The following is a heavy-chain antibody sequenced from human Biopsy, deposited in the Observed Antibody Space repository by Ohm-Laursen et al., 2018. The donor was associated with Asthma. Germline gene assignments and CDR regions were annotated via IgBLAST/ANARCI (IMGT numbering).Heavy chain of an antibody. CDR2: IMTVFGTT. J-gene: IGHJ4*02. V-gene: IGHV1-69*06. CDR1: GGTLSNFA. CDR3: ASDFPKDYVRYNFQF. Sequence: SVKVSCKAPGGTLSNFAISWVRQAPGQGLEWLGGIMTVFGTTNYAQKFQGRVTITEDTSTDTAYMELSSLSSDDTAVYYCASDFPKDYVRYNFQFWGQGTLVTVSS. D-gene: IGHD4-17*01.